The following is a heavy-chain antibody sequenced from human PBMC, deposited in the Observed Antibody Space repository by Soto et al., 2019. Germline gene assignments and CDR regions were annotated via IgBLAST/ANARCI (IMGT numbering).Heavy chain of an antibody. Sequence: KPSETLSLTCTVSGGSVSSGGYYWGWIRQPPGKGLEWIGYIYYSGSTNYNPSLKSRVTISIDTSKNQFSLKLISVTAADTAVYYYASRLATGSYGLDVWGQGTMVTVSS. CDR2: IYYSGST. D-gene: IGHD6-13*01. CDR1: GGSVSSGGYY. CDR3: ASRLATGSYGLDV. V-gene: IGHV4-61*08. J-gene: IGHJ6*02.